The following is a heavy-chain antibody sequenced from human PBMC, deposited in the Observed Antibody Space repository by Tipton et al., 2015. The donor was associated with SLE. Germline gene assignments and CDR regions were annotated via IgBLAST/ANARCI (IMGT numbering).Heavy chain of an antibody. CDR1: DYSISSGYY. D-gene: IGHD3-3*01. Sequence: TLSLTCAVSDYSISSGYYWGWIRQPPGKGLEWIGSIYHSGSTYYNPSLQLRVTISVDTSKNQFSLKVSSVTAGDTAVYYCARAREHYEIWSGYYMWGQGTLVTVSS. CDR2: IYHSGST. CDR3: ARAREHYEIWSGYYM. V-gene: IGHV4-38-2*01. J-gene: IGHJ4*02.